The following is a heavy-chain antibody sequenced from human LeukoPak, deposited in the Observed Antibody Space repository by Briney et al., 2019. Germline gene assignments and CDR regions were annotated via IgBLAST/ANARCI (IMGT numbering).Heavy chain of an antibody. CDR1: GFTFSSYD. D-gene: IGHD3-22*01. V-gene: IGHV3-23*01. J-gene: IGHJ4*02. Sequence: GGSLRLSCAASGFTFSSYDMSWVRQAPGKGLEWVSAISGSGGSTYYADSVKGRFTISRDNSKNTLYLQMNSLRAEDTAVYYCAKVMIVVVITTTGCFDYWGQGTLVTVSS. CDR2: ISGSGGST. CDR3: AKVMIVVVITTTGCFDY.